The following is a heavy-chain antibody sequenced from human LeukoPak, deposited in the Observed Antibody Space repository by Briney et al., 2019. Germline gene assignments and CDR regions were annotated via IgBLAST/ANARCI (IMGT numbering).Heavy chain of an antibody. D-gene: IGHD2-2*01. CDR1: GDSITSNNY. Sequence: SETLSLTCTVSGDSITSNNYWGWIRQPPGTGLEWIGGVHHDGSAYYKSCLKRRGTISLDTSTNHFSLKLNSVTAADTAVYYCGRHKVWLLGLENLGQGTLVSVSS. CDR2: VHHDGSA. V-gene: IGHV4-39*01. J-gene: IGHJ4*02. CDR3: GRHKVWLLGLEN.